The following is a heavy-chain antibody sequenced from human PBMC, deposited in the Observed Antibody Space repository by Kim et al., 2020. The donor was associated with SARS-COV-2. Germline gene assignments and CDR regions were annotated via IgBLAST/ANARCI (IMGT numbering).Heavy chain of an antibody. J-gene: IGHJ6*02. D-gene: IGHD2-15*01. Sequence: SETLSLTCTVSGGSISSYYWSWIRQPPGKGLEWIGYIYYSGSTNYNPSLKSRVTISVDTSKNQFSLKLSSVTAADTAVYYCARDCSGGSCYSGIPEYYYYGMDVWGQGTTVTVSS. V-gene: IGHV4-59*01. CDR2: IYYSGST. CDR1: GGSISSYY. CDR3: ARDCSGGSCYSGIPEYYYYGMDV.